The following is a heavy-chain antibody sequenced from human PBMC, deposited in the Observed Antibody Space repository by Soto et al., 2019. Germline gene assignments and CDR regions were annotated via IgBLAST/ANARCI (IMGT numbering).Heavy chain of an antibody. J-gene: IGHJ4*02. Sequence: ASVKVSCKASGYTFTSYYMHWVRQAPGQGLEWMGIINPSGGSTSYAQKFQGRVTMTRDTSTSTVYMELSSLRSEDTAVYYCATRTLYYYDSSGYYPFDYWGQGTLVTVSS. V-gene: IGHV1-46*01. D-gene: IGHD3-22*01. CDR1: GYTFTSYY. CDR2: INPSGGST. CDR3: ATRTLYYYDSSGYYPFDY.